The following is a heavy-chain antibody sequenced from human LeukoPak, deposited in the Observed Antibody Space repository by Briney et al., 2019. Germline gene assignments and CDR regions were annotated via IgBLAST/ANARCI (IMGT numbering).Heavy chain of an antibody. D-gene: IGHD3-3*01. CDR3: ARDEGIIRFLEWLPRDYFDY. J-gene: IGHJ4*02. V-gene: IGHV1-2*02. CDR1: GYSFTGYH. Sequence: ASVKVSCKASGYSFTGYHMHWVRQAPGQGLEWMGWINPNSGGTNYAQKFQGRVTMTRDTSISTAYMELSRLRSDDTAVYYRARDEGIIRFLEWLPRDYFDYWGQGTLVTVSS. CDR2: INPNSGGT.